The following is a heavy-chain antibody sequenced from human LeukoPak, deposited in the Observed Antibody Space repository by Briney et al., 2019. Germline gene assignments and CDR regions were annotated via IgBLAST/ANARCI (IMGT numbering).Heavy chain of an antibody. CDR2: IPFDGGNK. CDR1: GFTFSSYA. J-gene: IGHJ4*02. V-gene: IGHV3-30*02. CDR3: AKTLPGPFDY. Sequence: GGSLRLSCAGSGFTFSSYAMHWVRQAPGKGLEWVAFIPFDGGNKYYADSVKGRFTISRDNFKNTLYLQMTSLRAEDTAMYYCAKTLPGPFDYWGQGTLVTVSS. D-gene: IGHD3-16*01.